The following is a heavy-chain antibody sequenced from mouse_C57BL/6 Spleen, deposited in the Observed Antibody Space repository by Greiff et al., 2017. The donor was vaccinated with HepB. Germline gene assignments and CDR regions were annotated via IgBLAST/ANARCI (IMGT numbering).Heavy chain of an antibody. CDR3: ARRDYDYDTRYFDV. J-gene: IGHJ1*03. CDR2: IYPGDGDT. CDR1: GYAFSSSW. D-gene: IGHD2-4*01. Sequence: VQLQESGPELVKPGASVKISCKASGYAFSSSWMNWVKQRPGKGLEWIGRIYPGDGDTNYNGKFKGKVTLTADKSSSTAYMQLSSLTSEDSAVYFCARRDYDYDTRYFDVWGTGTTVTVSS. V-gene: IGHV1-82*01.